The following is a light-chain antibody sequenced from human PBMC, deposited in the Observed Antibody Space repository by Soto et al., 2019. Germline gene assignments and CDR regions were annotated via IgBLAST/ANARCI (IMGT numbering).Light chain of an antibody. J-gene: IGKJ1*01. CDR3: QHYDTSPRT. CDR1: QSVSSNY. CDR2: GAS. V-gene: IGKV3-20*01. Sequence: EVMLTQSPGTLSLSPGERATLSCRASQSVSSNYLAWYQQKSGQAPRLLIYGASNRATGIPDRFSGSGSGTNFTLTIRRLVTEDFAVYYCQHYDTSPRTFGQGTKVEVK.